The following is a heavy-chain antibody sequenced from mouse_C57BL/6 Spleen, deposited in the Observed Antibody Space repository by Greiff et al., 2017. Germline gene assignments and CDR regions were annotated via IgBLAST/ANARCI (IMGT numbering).Heavy chain of an antibody. CDR2: IRNKANGYTT. J-gene: IGHJ4*01. Sequence: EVQRVESGGGLVQPGGSLSLSCAASGFTFTDYYMSWVRQPPGKALAWLGFIRNKANGYTTEYSASVKGRFTISRDNSQSILYLQMNALRAEDSATYYCARPIYDGYYDYAMDYWGQGTSVTVSS. V-gene: IGHV7-3*01. CDR1: GFTFTDYY. D-gene: IGHD2-3*01. CDR3: ARPIYDGYYDYAMDY.